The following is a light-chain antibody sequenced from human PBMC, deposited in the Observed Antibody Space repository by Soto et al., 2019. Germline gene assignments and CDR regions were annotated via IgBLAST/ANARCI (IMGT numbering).Light chain of an antibody. CDR1: QDINSY. CDR3: QQLHVYPST. Sequence: DIMLTQSPSSLSASVGDRVTITCRASQDINSYLAWYQQKPGKAPNLVIYAGTSLQSGVPSRFSGSGSGTEFTLTISSLQPEDFATYYCQQLHVYPSTFGGGTKVE. CDR2: AGT. V-gene: IGKV1-9*01. J-gene: IGKJ4*01.